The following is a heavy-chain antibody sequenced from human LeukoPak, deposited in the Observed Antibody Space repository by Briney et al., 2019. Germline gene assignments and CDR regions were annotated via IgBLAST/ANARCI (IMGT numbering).Heavy chain of an antibody. J-gene: IGHJ4*02. CDR3: AREWYSSSSFDY. D-gene: IGHD6-6*01. V-gene: IGHV3-11*01. Sequence: GGSLRPSCAASGFTFSDYYMSWIRQAPGKGLEWVSYISSSGSTIYYADSVKGRFTISRDNAKNSLYLQMNSLRAEDTAVYYCAREWYSSSSFDYWGQGTLVTVSS. CDR1: GFTFSDYY. CDR2: ISSSGSTI.